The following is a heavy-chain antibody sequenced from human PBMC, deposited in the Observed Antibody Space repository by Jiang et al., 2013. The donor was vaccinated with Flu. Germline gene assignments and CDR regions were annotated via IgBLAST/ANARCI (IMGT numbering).Heavy chain of an antibody. CDR1: GGSISSGSYY. Sequence: GSGLVKPSQTLSLTCTVSGGSISSGSYYWSWIRQPAGKGLEWIGRIYTSGSTNYNPSLKSRVTISVDTSKNQFSLKLSSVTAADTAVYYCARNQYYYDSSGYYYLYFDLWGRGTLVTVSS. CDR3: ARNQYYYDSSGYYYLYFDL. D-gene: IGHD3-22*01. J-gene: IGHJ2*01. V-gene: IGHV4-61*02. CDR2: IYTSGST.